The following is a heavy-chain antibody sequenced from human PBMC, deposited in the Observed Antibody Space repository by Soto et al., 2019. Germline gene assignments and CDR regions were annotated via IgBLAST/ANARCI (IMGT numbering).Heavy chain of an antibody. V-gene: IGHV3-9*01. Sequence: DVQLVESGGGLVQPGRSLRLSCAASGFTFDDYAMHWVRQAPGKGLEWVSGISWNSGSIGYADSVKGRFTISRDNAKNSLYLQMNSLRAEDTALYYCAKDIGGGTTGYNWFDPWGQGTLVTVSS. D-gene: IGHD1-7*01. CDR3: AKDIGGGTTGYNWFDP. J-gene: IGHJ5*02. CDR1: GFTFDDYA. CDR2: ISWNSGSI.